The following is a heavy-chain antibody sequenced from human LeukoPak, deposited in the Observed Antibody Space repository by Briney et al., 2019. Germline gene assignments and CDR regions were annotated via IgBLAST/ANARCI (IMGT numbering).Heavy chain of an antibody. V-gene: IGHV4-34*01. Sequence: SETLSLTCTVSGGSISGYYWSWIRQPPGKGLEWIGEINHSGSTNYNPSLKSRVTISVDTSKNQFSLKLSSVTAADTAVYYCARSADYDYVWGSYSYYFDYWGQGTLVTVSS. CDR2: INHSGST. CDR1: GGSISGYY. D-gene: IGHD3-16*01. CDR3: ARSADYDYVWGSYSYYFDY. J-gene: IGHJ4*02.